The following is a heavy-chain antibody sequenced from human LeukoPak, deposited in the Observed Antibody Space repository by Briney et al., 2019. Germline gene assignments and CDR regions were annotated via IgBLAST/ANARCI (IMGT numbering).Heavy chain of an antibody. CDR3: AREGDRDTSMAEFDY. Sequence: GASVKVSCKASGYTFTGYYMHWVRQAPGQGLEWMGWINPNSGGTNYAQKFQGRVTMTRDTSIRTAYMEVSSLRSDDTAVYYCAREGDRDTSMAEFDYWGQGTLVTVSS. CDR2: INPNSGGT. V-gene: IGHV1-2*02. CDR1: GYTFTGYY. D-gene: IGHD5-18*01. J-gene: IGHJ4*02.